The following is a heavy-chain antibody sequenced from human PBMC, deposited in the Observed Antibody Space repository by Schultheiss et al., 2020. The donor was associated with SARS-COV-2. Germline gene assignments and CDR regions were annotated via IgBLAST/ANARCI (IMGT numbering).Heavy chain of an antibody. CDR2: IWYDGSNK. CDR1: GFTFSSYG. V-gene: IGHV3-33*01. CDR3: ATDGADYGDFGYKFEH. J-gene: IGHJ4*02. D-gene: IGHD4-17*01. Sequence: GESLKISCAASGFTFSSYGMHWVRQAPGKGLEWVAVIWYDGSNKYYADSVKGRFTISRDNSKNSLYLQMNSLRDEDTAVYYCATDGADYGDFGYKFEHWGQGTLVTVSS.